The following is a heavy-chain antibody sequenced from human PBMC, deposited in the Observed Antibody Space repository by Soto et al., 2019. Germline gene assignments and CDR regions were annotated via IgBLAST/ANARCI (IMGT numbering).Heavy chain of an antibody. CDR1: GGSITGYY. V-gene: IGHV4-59*08. CDR2: IYYGGST. J-gene: IGHJ4*02. Sequence: SETLSLTCTVSGGSITGYYWSWIRQPPGKGLEWIGYIYYGGSTNYNPSLKSRVTISVDTSKSQFSLKLSSLTAADTAVYYCARKYCSTTRCYQYFDYWGQGTLVTVSS. D-gene: IGHD2-2*01. CDR3: ARKYCSTTRCYQYFDY.